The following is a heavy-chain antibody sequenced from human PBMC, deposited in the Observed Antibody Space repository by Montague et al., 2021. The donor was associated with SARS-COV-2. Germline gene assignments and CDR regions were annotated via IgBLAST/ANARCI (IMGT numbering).Heavy chain of an antibody. CDR2: IYYTGST. Sequence: SETLSLTCTVSGGSITSYYWSWIRQPPGKGLEWIGHIYYTGSTNYNPSLKSRGTISVDKSRNQFSLRLSSVTAADTPVYYCARSGFYDLLTGYSFGSIDPWGQGTLVTVSS. CDR3: ARSGFYDLLTGYSFGSIDP. D-gene: IGHD3-9*01. CDR1: GGSITSYY. J-gene: IGHJ5*02. V-gene: IGHV4-59*01.